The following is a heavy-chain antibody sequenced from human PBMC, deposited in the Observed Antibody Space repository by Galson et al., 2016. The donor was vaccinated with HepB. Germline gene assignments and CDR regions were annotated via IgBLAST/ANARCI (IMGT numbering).Heavy chain of an antibody. CDR3: IKWFGELLRPADFDY. CDR2: INPNSGGT. Sequence: SVKVSCKASGYTFTGHYMHWVRQAPGQGLEWMGWINPNSGGTNYAQKFQGRVTMTRDTSISTAYMELSRLRSDDTAVYYCIKWFGELLRPADFDYWGQGTLVTVSS. D-gene: IGHD3-10*01. J-gene: IGHJ4*02. CDR1: GYTFTGHY. V-gene: IGHV1-2*02.